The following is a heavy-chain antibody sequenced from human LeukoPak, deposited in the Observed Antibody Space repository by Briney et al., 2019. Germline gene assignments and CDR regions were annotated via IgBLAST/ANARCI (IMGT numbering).Heavy chain of an antibody. Sequence: ASETLSLTCTVSGGSISSYYWSWIRQPPGKGLEWIGYIYYSGSTNYNPSLKSRVTISVDTSKNQFSLKLSSVTAADTAVYYCARGEQWLAKFDPWGQGTLVTVSS. V-gene: IGHV4-59*01. CDR2: IYYSGST. CDR1: GGSISSYY. CDR3: ARGEQWLAKFDP. D-gene: IGHD6-19*01. J-gene: IGHJ5*02.